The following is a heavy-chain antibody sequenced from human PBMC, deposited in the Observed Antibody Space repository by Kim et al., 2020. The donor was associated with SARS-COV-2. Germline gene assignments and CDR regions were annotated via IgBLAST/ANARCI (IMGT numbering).Heavy chain of an antibody. CDR3: ARHDSSGYYSDY. D-gene: IGHD3-22*01. V-gene: IGHV4-59*08. Sequence: NYNPSLKSRVTISVDTSKNQCSLKLSSVTAADTAVYYCARHDSSGYYSDYWGQGTLVTVSS. J-gene: IGHJ4*02.